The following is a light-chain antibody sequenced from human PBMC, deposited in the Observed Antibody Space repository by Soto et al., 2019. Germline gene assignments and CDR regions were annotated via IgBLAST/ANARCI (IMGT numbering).Light chain of an antibody. V-gene: IGLV7-46*01. J-gene: IGLJ2*01. CDR3: LLVYSGIVV. Sequence: QTVVTQEPSLTVSPGGKVTLTCGSSTGAVTSGHYPYWFQQKPGQAPKTLIYDTTNKHSWSPARFSGSLLGGKAALTLSGAQPEDEADYYCLLVYSGIVVFGGGTQLTVL. CDR2: DTT. CDR1: TGAVTSGHY.